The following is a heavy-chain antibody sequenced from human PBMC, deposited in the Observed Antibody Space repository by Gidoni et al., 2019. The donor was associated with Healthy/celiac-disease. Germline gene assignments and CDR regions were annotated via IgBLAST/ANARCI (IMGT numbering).Heavy chain of an antibody. CDR2: IDWDDDK. V-gene: IGHV2-70*15. J-gene: IGHJ4*02. D-gene: IGHD1-26*01. CDR3: ARIKGGNYYFDY. Sequence: QVTLRESGPALVKPTQTLTLTCTFSGFSLSTSGMCVSWIRQPPGKALEWLARIDWDDDKYYSTSLKTRLTISKDTSKNQVVLTMTNMDPVDTATYYCARIKGGNYYFDYWGQGTLVTVSS. CDR1: GFSLSTSGMC.